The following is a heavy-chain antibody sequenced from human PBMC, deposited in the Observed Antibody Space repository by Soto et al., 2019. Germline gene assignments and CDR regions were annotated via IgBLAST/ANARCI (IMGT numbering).Heavy chain of an antibody. J-gene: IGHJ6*02. D-gene: IGHD6-13*01. V-gene: IGHV4-59*01. CDR3: ARAPLAMDV. CDR1: GGSISSYY. Sequence: SETLSLTCTVSGGSISSYYWSWIRQPPGKGLEWIGYIYYSGSTNYNPSLKSRVTISVDTSKNQFSLKLSSVTAADTAVYYCARAPLAMDVWGQGITVTVSS. CDR2: IYYSGST.